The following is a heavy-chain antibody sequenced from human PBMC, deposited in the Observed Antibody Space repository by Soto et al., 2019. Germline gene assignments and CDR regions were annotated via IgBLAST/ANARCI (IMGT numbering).Heavy chain of an antibody. CDR2: TYYSGST. Sequence: SETLSLTCTVSGGSVSSGSYYWSWIRQPPGKGLEWIGYTYYSGSTNYNPSPKSRVTISVDTSKNQFSLKLSSVTAADTAVYYCARESIAAAGTSGYWGQGTLVTVSS. D-gene: IGHD6-13*01. CDR1: GGSVSSGSYY. J-gene: IGHJ4*02. CDR3: ARESIAAAGTSGY. V-gene: IGHV4-61*01.